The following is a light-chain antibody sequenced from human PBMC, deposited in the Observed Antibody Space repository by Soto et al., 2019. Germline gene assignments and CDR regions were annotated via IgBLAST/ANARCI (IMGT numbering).Light chain of an antibody. V-gene: IGKV3-20*01. Sequence: EVVLTQSPGTVSLSPGERATLSCRASQSVTSNYLAWYQQKPGQAPRLLIYAASSMATGIPDRFSGSGSGTDFTLSISRLEPEDFAVYYGHQYGSSITWTFGHGTKVEIK. J-gene: IGKJ1*01. CDR3: HQYGSSITWT. CDR1: QSVTSNY. CDR2: AAS.